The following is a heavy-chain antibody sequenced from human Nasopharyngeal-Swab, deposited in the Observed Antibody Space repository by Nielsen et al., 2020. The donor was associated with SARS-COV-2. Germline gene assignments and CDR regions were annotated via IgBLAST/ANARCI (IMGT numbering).Heavy chain of an antibody. CDR3: ARGAYRLLDV. V-gene: IGHV3-53*01. D-gene: IGHD3-16*01. J-gene: IGHJ6*02. Sequence: GEFLKISCAASDFTVSGNYMTWVRQAPGKGLEWVSVMYSDDRTDYSASVRGRFTVSRDSSKNTLYLQMNGLRAEDTAVYYCARGAYRLLDVWGQGTPVTVS. CDR2: MYSDDRT. CDR1: DFTVSGNY.